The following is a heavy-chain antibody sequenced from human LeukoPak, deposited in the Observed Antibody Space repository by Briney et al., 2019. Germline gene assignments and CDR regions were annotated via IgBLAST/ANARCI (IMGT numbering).Heavy chain of an antibody. CDR1: GFSISHYY. CDR2: IYTGGGT. V-gene: IGHV3-66*01. D-gene: IGHD2-21*02. CDR3: ARGQASCGADCYSD. J-gene: IGHJ4*02. Sequence: GGSLRLSCAASGFSISHYYMTWVRQTPGKGLDWVSVIYTGGGTNYGDSVKGRFTISRDNSKNTLYLRMNSLRADDTAIYYCARGQASCGADCYSDWGQGTLVTVSS.